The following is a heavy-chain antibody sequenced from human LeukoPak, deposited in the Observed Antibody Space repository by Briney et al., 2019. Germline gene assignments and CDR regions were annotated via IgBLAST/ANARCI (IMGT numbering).Heavy chain of an antibody. CDR2: IYHSGST. CDR1: GYSIGSGYY. CDR3: ARSPYDSSGYYFDY. J-gene: IGHJ4*02. Sequence: SETLSLTCTVSGYSIGSGYYWGWIRQPPGKGLEWIGSIYHSGSTYYNPSLKSRVTISVDTSKNQFSLKLSSVTAADTAVYYCARSPYDSSGYYFDYWGQGTLVTVSS. V-gene: IGHV4-38-2*02. D-gene: IGHD3-22*01.